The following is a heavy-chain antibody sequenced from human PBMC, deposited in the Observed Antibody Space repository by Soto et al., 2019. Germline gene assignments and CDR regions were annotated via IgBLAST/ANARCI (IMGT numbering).Heavy chain of an antibody. CDR3: ARDQDGDYSYDGFDI. J-gene: IGHJ3*02. CDR1: GYTFTSYA. D-gene: IGHD4-17*01. Sequence: QVQLVQSGAEVKKPGASVKVSCKASGYTFTSYAMHWVRQAPGQRLEWMGWINAGNGNTKYSQKFEGRVTITRDTSASTAYMELSSLRTEDTAVYNCARDQDGDYSYDGFDIWGQGTMVTVSS. V-gene: IGHV1-3*01. CDR2: INAGNGNT.